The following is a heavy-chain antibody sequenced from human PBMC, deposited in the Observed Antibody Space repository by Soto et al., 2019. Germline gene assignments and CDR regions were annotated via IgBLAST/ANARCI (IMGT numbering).Heavy chain of an antibody. Sequence: GGSLRLSCVASGFTFSNYAMSWVRQAPGKGLEWVSSISESGGSTYYADSVKGRFTMSRDKSKNTLYVQMNSLRAEDTAVYYCATGGDYDPLDYWGQGTLVTVSS. D-gene: IGHD4-17*01. CDR1: GFTFSNYA. CDR3: ATGGDYDPLDY. V-gene: IGHV3-23*01. J-gene: IGHJ4*02. CDR2: ISESGGST.